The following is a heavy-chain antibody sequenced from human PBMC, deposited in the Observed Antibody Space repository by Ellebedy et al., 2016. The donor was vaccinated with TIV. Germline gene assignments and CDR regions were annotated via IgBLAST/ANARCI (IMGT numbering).Heavy chain of an antibody. J-gene: IGHJ4*02. Sequence: SETLSLTCSVSGGSITGYYWNWIRQSPGKGLEWIGFVFHNGRSKYNPSLESRLTLSVDTSKDHFPLRLSSVAAADTALYYCAGVRDGRRPFDYWGQGALVTVSS. V-gene: IGHV4-59*01. D-gene: IGHD5-24*01. CDR2: VFHNGRS. CDR1: GGSITGYY. CDR3: AGVRDGRRPFDY.